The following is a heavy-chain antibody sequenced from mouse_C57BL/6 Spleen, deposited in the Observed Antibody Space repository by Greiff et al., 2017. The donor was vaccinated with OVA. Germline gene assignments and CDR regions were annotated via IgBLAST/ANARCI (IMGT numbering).Heavy chain of an antibody. CDR1: GYTFTSYW. V-gene: IGHV1-64*01. Sequence: QVQLQQPGAELVKPGASVKLSCKASGYTFTSYWMHWVKQRPGQGLEWIGMIHPNSGSTNYNEKFKSKATLTVDKSSSTAYMQLSSLTSEDSAVYYCARESIYDGYCVRFAYWGQGTLVTVSA. CDR2: IHPNSGST. D-gene: IGHD2-3*01. CDR3: ARESIYDGYCVRFAY. J-gene: IGHJ3*01.